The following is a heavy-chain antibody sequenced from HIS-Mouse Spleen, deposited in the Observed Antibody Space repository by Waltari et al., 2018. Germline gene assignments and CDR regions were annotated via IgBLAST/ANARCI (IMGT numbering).Heavy chain of an antibody. CDR3: AREIPYSSSWYDWYFDL. V-gene: IGHV4-39*07. CDR1: GGSISSSSYY. Sequence: QLQLQESGPGLVKPSETLSLTCTVSGGSISSSSYYWGWIRQPPGKGLGWIGSIYYSARTYSNPSLKSRVTISVEPSKNQFSLKLSSVTAADTAVYYCAREIPYSSSWYDWYFDLWGRGTLVTVSS. J-gene: IGHJ2*01. D-gene: IGHD6-13*01. CDR2: IYYSART.